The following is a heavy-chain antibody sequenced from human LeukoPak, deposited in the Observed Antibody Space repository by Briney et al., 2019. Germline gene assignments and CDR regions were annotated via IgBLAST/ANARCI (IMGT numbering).Heavy chain of an antibody. CDR3: ARDQGGDSSSGYYYFDY. D-gene: IGHD6-13*01. V-gene: IGHV1-2*02. CDR2: INPNSGGT. Sequence: GASVKVSCKASAYTFTAYYMHWVRQAPGQGLEWMGWINPNSGGTNYAQKFQGRVTMTRDTSISTAYMELSSLKSDDTAVYYCARDQGGDSSSGYYYFDYWGQGTLVTVSS. J-gene: IGHJ4*02. CDR1: AYTFTAYY.